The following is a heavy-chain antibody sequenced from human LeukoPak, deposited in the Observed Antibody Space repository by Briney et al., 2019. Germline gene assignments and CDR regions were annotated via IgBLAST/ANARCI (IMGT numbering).Heavy chain of an antibody. V-gene: IGHV3-30*18. J-gene: IGHJ4*02. D-gene: IGHD5-18*01. Sequence: GGSLRLSCAASGFTFSSYGMHWVRQAPGKGLEWVAVISYDGSNKYYADSVKGRFTISRDNSKNTLYLQMNSLRAEDTAVYYCAEDGGYSYGRYFDYWGQGTLVTVSS. CDR2: ISYDGSNK. CDR1: GFTFSSYG. CDR3: AEDGGYSYGRYFDY.